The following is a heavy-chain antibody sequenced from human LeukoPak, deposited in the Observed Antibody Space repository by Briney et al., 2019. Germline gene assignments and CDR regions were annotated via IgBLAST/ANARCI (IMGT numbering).Heavy chain of an antibody. D-gene: IGHD4-17*01. Sequence: SQTLSLTCTVSGGSISSGGSYWSWIRQHPGKGLEWIGYIFYSGSTYYNPSLKSRVTISVDTSKNQFSLRLSSVTAADTAVYYCARYGYGDYAGNWFDPWGQGTLVTVSS. J-gene: IGHJ5*02. V-gene: IGHV4-31*03. CDR1: GGSISSGGSY. CDR3: ARYGYGDYAGNWFDP. CDR2: IFYSGST.